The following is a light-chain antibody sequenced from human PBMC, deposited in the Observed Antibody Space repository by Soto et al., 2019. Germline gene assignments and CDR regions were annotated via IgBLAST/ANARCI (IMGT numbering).Light chain of an antibody. CDR3: QQFGSSVT. J-gene: IGKJ5*01. V-gene: IGKV3-20*01. Sequence: EIVLTQSPGTLSLSPCERATLSCRAGQTVSSSLAWYQQKPGQAPRLLIYRTSTRATGIPDRFSGSGSGTDFTLTISRLEPEDFAVYYCQQFGSSVTFGQGTRLET. CDR2: RTS. CDR1: QTVSSS.